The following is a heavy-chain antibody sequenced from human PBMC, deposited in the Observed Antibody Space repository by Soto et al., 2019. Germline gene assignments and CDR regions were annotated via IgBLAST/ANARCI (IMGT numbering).Heavy chain of an antibody. CDR2: IYYSGST. CDR1: GGSISSGDYY. CDR3: AREGAAQYQLLFGGGQNWFDP. V-gene: IGHV4-30-4*01. J-gene: IGHJ5*02. Sequence: NPSETLSLTCTVSGGSISSGDYYWSWIRQPPGKGLEWIGYIYYSGSTYYNPSLKSRVTISVDTSMNQFSLKLSSVTAADTAVYYCAREGAAQYQLLFGGGQNWFDPWGQGTLVTVSS. D-gene: IGHD2-2*01.